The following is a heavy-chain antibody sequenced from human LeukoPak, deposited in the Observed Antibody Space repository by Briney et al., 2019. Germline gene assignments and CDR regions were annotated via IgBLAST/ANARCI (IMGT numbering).Heavy chain of an antibody. CDR1: GFTFSSYS. D-gene: IGHD3-10*01. CDR3: AGAAMVRGVDYFDN. V-gene: IGHV3-23*01. Sequence: GGSLRLSCAASGFTFSSYSMAWVRQAPGKGLEWVSVISGGGSTTYYADSVKGRFTISRDNSKNTMYLQMNSLRAEGTAVYYCAGAAMVRGVDYFDNWGQGSLVTVSS. CDR2: ISGGGSTT. J-gene: IGHJ4*02.